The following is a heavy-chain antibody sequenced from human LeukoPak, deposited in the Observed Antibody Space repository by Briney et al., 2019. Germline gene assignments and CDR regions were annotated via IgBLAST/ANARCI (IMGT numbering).Heavy chain of an antibody. CDR1: GGSISSYY. D-gene: IGHD3-22*01. J-gene: IGHJ3*02. V-gene: IGHV4-4*07. CDR3: AREGTMIVDDAFDI. CDR2: IYTSGST. Sequence: PSETLSLTCTASGGSISSYYWSWIRQPAGKGLEWIGRIYTSGSTNYNPSLKSRVTMSVDTSKNQFSLKLSSVTAADTAVYYCAREGTMIVDDAFDIWGQGTMVTVSS.